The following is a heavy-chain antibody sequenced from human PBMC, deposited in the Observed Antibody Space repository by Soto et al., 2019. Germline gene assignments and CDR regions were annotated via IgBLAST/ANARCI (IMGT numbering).Heavy chain of an antibody. CDR3: TGEVASGY. CDR2: ISRDGGTK. D-gene: IGHD2-8*02. Sequence: HVQLVESGGGVVQPGRSLRLSCAVSGFTVSTYGMHWVRQAPGKGLEWVAVISRDGGTKYYADSVKGRFTISRDNSRNTLFLEMNSLRGDDMAVYYCTGEVASGYWGQGTLVTVS. CDR1: GFTVSTYG. J-gene: IGHJ4*02. V-gene: IGHV3-30*03.